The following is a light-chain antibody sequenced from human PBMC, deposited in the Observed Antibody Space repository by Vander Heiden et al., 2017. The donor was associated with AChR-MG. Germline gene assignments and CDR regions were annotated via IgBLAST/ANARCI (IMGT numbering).Light chain of an antibody. V-gene: IGKV1-17*01. CDR1: QGIRND. CDR2: AAS. Sequence: DMQMSKSQASLSASVGDRVTITCRASQGIRNDLGCYQQQPGKSPKRLIYAASSLQSGVPSRFSGSGSAKDFTLTISSLQPEDFATYCCLQHNSYPWTFGQGTKVEIK. J-gene: IGKJ1*01. CDR3: LQHNSYPWT.